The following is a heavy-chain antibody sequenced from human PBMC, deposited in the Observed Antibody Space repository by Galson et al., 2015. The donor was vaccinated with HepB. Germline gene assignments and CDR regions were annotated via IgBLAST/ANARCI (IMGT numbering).Heavy chain of an antibody. J-gene: IGHJ4*02. CDR3: VKNGDMVATIFAY. V-gene: IGHV3-48*01. Sequence: SLRLACEASGFTFSRFAMNWVRQAPGKGLEWVSYISISSTTIYDADSVKGRFTISRDNAKYLVFLQMNSLRGKDTALYYCVKNGDMVATIFAYWGQGALVTVSS. CDR2: ISISSTTI. CDR1: GFTFSRFA. D-gene: IGHD5-12*01.